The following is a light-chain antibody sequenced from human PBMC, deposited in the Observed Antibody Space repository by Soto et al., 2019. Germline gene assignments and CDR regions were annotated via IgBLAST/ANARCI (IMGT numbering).Light chain of an antibody. CDR3: QQYGSSPYT. Sequence: EIVLTQSPGTLSLSPGERATLSCRASQSVSSSYLAWYQQKPGQAPRLLIYGPSSRATGIPDRFSGSGSGTDFTLTISRLEPEDFAVYYWQQYGSSPYTFGQGTKLEIK. V-gene: IGKV3-20*01. CDR1: QSVSSSY. J-gene: IGKJ2*01. CDR2: GPS.